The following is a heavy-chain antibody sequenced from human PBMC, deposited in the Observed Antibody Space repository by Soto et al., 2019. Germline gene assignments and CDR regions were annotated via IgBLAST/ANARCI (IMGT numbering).Heavy chain of an antibody. CDR2: IHSSGTT. CDR3: VRVGAVAANGGYFAD. V-gene: IGHV4-4*07. CDR1: GGSISGYY. J-gene: IGHJ4*02. D-gene: IGHD6-19*01. Sequence: QVQLQESGPGLVKPWETLSLTCNVSGGSISGYYWSWIRQAAGKGLEWVGRIHSSGTTAYSPSLKSRLTMSVDTSKNQFSLMVTSVSDADTAVYYCVRVGAVAANGGYFADWGQRILVTVSA.